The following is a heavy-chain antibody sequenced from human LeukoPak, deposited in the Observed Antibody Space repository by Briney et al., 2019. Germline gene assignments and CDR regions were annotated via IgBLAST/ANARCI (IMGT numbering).Heavy chain of an antibody. CDR3: AKGARGSTVTTIDY. Sequence: GGSLRLSCAASGFTFSSYAMSWVRQAPEKGLEWVSTISGSGGGTYYADSVKGRFTISRDNSRNTLYMQMNSLRAEDTALYYCAKGARGSTVTTIDYWGQGTLVTVSS. J-gene: IGHJ4*02. V-gene: IGHV3-23*01. D-gene: IGHD4-17*01. CDR2: ISGSGGGT. CDR1: GFTFSSYA.